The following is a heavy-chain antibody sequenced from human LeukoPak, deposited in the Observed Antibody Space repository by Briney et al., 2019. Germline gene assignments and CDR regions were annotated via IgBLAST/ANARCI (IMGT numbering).Heavy chain of an antibody. CDR1: GASIDSHY. V-gene: IGHV4-59*11. J-gene: IGHJ2*01. CDR2: IHYTGRT. Sequence: SETLSLTCTVSGASIDSHYWSWIRQPPGKGLEFIGYIHYTGRTTYTPSLKSRVAISVDTSNNQFSLKLNSVTAADTAVYYCARGGWSLDLWGRGTLVTVSS. CDR3: ARGGWSLDL.